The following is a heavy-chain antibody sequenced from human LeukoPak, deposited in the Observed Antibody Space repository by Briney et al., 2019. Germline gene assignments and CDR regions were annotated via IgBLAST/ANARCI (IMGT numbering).Heavy chain of an antibody. CDR1: GYTFTSYD. Sequence: GASVKVSCMASGYTFTSYDINWVRQATGQGLEWMGWMNPNSGNTGYAQKFQGRVTMTRNTSISTAYMELSSLRSEDTAVYYCARGPWYSSSWYGVYWGQGTLVTVSS. CDR2: MNPNSGNT. D-gene: IGHD6-13*01. V-gene: IGHV1-8*01. J-gene: IGHJ4*02. CDR3: ARGPWYSSSWYGVY.